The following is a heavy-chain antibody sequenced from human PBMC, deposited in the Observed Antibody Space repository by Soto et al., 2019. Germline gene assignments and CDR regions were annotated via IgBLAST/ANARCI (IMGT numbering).Heavy chain of an antibody. CDR1: GGSITSGDYY. CDR3: ARTLYGDYIIDY. CDR2: IYYSGST. D-gene: IGHD4-17*01. J-gene: IGHJ4*02. V-gene: IGHV4-30-4*01. Sequence: PSETLCLTCTVSGGSITSGDYYCSWIGQPPGKGLEWIGYIYYSGSTYYNPSLKSRVTISLDTSKNQLSLELSSVTAADTAVYYCARTLYGDYIIDYWGQGTLITVSS.